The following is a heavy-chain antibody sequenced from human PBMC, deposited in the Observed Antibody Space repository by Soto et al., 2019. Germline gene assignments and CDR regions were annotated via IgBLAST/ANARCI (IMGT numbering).Heavy chain of an antibody. CDR1: GFPVSSNY. CDR2: IYSGGST. CDR3: ARDGVATIDSDYGMDV. V-gene: IGHV3-53*01. J-gene: IGHJ6*04. D-gene: IGHD5-12*01. Sequence: GGSLRLSCAASGFPVSSNYMSWVRQSPGKGLEWVSVIYSGGSTYYADSVKGRFTISRDNSKNTLYLQMNSLRAEDTAVYYCARDGVATIDSDYGMDVWGKGATVTVSS.